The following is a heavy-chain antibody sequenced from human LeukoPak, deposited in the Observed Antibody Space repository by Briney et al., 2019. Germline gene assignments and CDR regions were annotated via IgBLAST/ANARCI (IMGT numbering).Heavy chain of an antibody. CDR3: ARDVQGSSSWYYYYYYMDV. D-gene: IGHD6-13*01. CDR2: IYYSGTT. Sequence: SETLSLTCTISGASIDSYYWSWIRQPPGKGLEWIGYIYYSGTTNYNPSLKRRVTISVDTSKNQFSLKLSSVTAADTAVYYCARDVQGSSSWYYYYYYMDVWGKGTTVTVSS. CDR1: GASIDSYY. V-gene: IGHV4-59*01. J-gene: IGHJ6*03.